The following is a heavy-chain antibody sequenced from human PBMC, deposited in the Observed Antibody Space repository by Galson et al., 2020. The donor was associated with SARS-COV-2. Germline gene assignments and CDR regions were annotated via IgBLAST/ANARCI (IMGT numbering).Heavy chain of an antibody. D-gene: IGHD6-13*01. CDR3: ARGSLIAAAGLLRYDYYYDMDV. Sequence: ASVKVSCKASGYTFTSYDINWVRQATGQGLEWMGWMNPNSGNTGYAQKFQGRVTMTRTTSISTAYMELSSLRSEDTAVYYCARGSLIAAAGLLRYDYYYDMDVWGKGTTVIVSS. J-gene: IGHJ6*03. CDR2: MNPNSGNT. CDR1: GYTFTSYD. V-gene: IGHV1-8*01.